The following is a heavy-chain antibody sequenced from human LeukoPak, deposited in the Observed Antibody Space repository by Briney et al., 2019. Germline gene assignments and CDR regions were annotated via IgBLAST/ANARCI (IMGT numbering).Heavy chain of an antibody. CDR3: ARGSLYDFWSGYYWFDP. J-gene: IGHJ5*02. CDR1: GDSISGGNYY. CDR2: IYSSGST. V-gene: IGHV4-61*02. Sequence: KSSETLSLTCTVSGDSISGGNYYWSWIRQPAGKALEWIGRIYSSGSTNYNPSLKSRVTISVDTSKNQFSLKLSSVTAADTAVYYCARGSLYDFWSGYYWFDPWGQGTLVTVSS. D-gene: IGHD3-3*01.